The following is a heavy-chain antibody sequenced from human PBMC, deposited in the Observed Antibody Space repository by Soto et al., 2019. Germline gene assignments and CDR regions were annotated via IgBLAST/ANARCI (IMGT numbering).Heavy chain of an antibody. J-gene: IGHJ4*02. Sequence: GGSLRLSCAASGFTISRDAMSWVRQAPGKGLEWVAAISERGDTTHYADSVKGRFTISRDTSRNTLYLQMNTLRAEDTAVYYCAKDKPGTTSFDYWGRGTRVTV. CDR2: ISERGDTT. D-gene: IGHD1-1*01. CDR3: AKDKPGTTSFDY. CDR1: GFTISRDA. V-gene: IGHV3-23*01.